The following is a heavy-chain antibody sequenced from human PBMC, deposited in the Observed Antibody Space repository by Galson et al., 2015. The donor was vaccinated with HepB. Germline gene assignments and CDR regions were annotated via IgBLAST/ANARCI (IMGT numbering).Heavy chain of an antibody. D-gene: IGHD6-19*01. Sequence: SVKVSCKASGYTFTSYAMHWVRQAPGQRLEWMGWINAGNGNTKYSQKFQGRVTITRDTSASTAYMELSSLRSEDTAVYYCAGAYSSGWGYYFDYWGQGTLVTVSS. CDR1: GYTFTSYA. CDR3: AGAYSSGWGYYFDY. J-gene: IGHJ4*02. V-gene: IGHV1-3*01. CDR2: INAGNGNT.